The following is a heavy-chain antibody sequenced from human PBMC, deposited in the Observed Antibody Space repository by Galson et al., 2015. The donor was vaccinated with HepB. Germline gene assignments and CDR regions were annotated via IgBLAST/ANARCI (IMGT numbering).Heavy chain of an antibody. V-gene: IGHV1-18*01. D-gene: IGHD2-2*01. CDR3: ARSPSPYCSSTSCFVSDYYYYYMDV. CDR1: GYTFTSYG. CDR2: ISAYNGNT. Sequence: SVKVSCKASGYTFTSYGISWVRQAPGQGLDWMGWISAYNGNTNYAQKLQGRVTMTTDTSTSTAYMELRSLRSDDTAVYYCARSPSPYCSSTSCFVSDYYYYYMDVWGKGTTVTVSS. J-gene: IGHJ6*03.